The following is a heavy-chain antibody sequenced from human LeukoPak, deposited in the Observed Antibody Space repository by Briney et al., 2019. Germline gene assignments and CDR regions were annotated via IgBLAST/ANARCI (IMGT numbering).Heavy chain of an antibody. V-gene: IGHV1-2*02. J-gene: IGHJ5*02. Sequence: ASVKVSCKASGYTFTGYYVHWVRQAPGQGIEWMGWINPNSGGTNYAQKFQGRVTMTRDTSISTACMELSRLRSGDTAVYYCAKEGGYCSSGTCYPWWFDPWGQGTLVTVSS. CDR1: GYTFTGYY. D-gene: IGHD2-15*01. CDR2: INPNSGGT. CDR3: AKEGGYCSSGTCYPWWFDP.